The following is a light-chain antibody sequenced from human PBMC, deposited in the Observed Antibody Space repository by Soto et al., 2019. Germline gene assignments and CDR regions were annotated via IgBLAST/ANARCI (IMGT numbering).Light chain of an antibody. CDR2: DAS. CDR3: QHYGSSRT. V-gene: IGKV3-20*01. CDR1: QSVSSSY. J-gene: IGKJ1*01. Sequence: VFITQSPGTLSLSAGERATLSCRASQSVSSSYLAWYQQKPGQAPRLLIYDASSRATGIPDRFSGSGSGTDFTLTISRLEPEDFAVYYCQHYGSSRTFGQGTKVDIK.